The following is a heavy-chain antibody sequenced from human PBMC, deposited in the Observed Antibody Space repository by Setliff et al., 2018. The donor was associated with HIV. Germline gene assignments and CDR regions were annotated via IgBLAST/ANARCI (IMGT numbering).Heavy chain of an antibody. CDR3: ARETTGWFGELAAAFDI. V-gene: IGHV3-48*04. CDR1: GFTFGRYS. Sequence: GGSLRLSCAASGFTFGRYSMNWVRQAPGKGLEWVGFINSGSSSIFYGDSVKGRFTISRDDAKNSLLPHMNSLRAEDTAVYYCARETTGWFGELAAAFDIWGHGTLVTVS. CDR2: INSGSSSI. D-gene: IGHD3-10*01. J-gene: IGHJ3*02.